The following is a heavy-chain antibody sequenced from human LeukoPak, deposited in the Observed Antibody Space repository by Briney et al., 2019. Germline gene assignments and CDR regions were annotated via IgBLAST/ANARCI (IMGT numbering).Heavy chain of an antibody. Sequence: GGSLRLSCAASGFTFSSYGMSWVRQAPGKGLEWVSAISGSGGSTYYADSVKGRFTISRDNAKNTLYLQMNSLRAEDTAVYYCARVRSGSYDYWGQGTLVTVSS. CDR2: ISGSGGST. J-gene: IGHJ4*02. V-gene: IGHV3-23*01. CDR3: ARVRSGSYDY. D-gene: IGHD1-26*01. CDR1: GFTFSSYG.